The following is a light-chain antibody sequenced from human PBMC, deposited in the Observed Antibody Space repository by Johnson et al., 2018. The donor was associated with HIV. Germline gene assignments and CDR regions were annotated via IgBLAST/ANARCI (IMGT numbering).Light chain of an antibody. CDR3: GTWDPSLRFGF. V-gene: IGLV1-51*01. CDR2: DNN. J-gene: IGLJ1*01. CDR1: SSNIGNNY. Sequence: QSILTQPPSVSAAPGQKVTISCSGSSSNIGNNYVSWYQQLPGTAPKLLIYDNNKRPSGIPDRFSGSKSGTSATLGITGLQTGDEAAYYCGTWDPSLRFGFFGTGTKVTVL.